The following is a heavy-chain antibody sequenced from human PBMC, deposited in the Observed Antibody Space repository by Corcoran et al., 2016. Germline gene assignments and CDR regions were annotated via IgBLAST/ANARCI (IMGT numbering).Heavy chain of an antibody. J-gene: IGHJ4*02. D-gene: IGHD3-22*01. CDR3: ARAAYNYDSSGYYLYYFDY. CDR1: GYTFASYG. CDR2: INPKSGGT. Sequence: QVQLVQSGAEVKKPGASVKVSCKASGYTFASYGISWVRQAPGQGLEWMGWINPKSGGTNYAQNFQGWVTMTRDTSISTAYMELSRLRSDDTAVYYWARAAYNYDSSGYYLYYFDYWGQGTLVTVAS. V-gene: IGHV1-2*04.